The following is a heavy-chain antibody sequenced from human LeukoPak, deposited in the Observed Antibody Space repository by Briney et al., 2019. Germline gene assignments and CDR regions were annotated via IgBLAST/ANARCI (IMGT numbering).Heavy chain of an antibody. D-gene: IGHD3-10*01. V-gene: IGHV3-23*01. CDR1: GFTFSNYA. J-gene: IGHJ4*02. Sequence: GGSLRLSCAASGFTFSNYAMTWVRQAPGRGLEWVSAISGSGGSTYFADSVKGRFTISRDNSKNTLYLQMNSLRAEDTAVYYCARARFGELLLDYWGQGTLVTVSS. CDR3: ARARFGELLLDY. CDR2: ISGSGGST.